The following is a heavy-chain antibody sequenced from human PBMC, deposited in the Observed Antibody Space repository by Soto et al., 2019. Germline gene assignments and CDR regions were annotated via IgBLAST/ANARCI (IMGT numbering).Heavy chain of an antibody. V-gene: IGHV3-23*01. D-gene: IGHD3-16*01. CDR1: GFTFSHYA. CDR3: TREASSWGFAFDL. J-gene: IGHJ3*01. CDR2: IFGSGAPT. Sequence: EVQLLESGGGLVQPGGSLRLSCAASGFTFSHYAMSWVRQAPGKGLQWVSTIFGSGAPTHYADSVKDRFGISRDNSNNMLFLEMNSLKDEDTAVYYCTREASSWGFAFDLWGQGTRVAVSS.